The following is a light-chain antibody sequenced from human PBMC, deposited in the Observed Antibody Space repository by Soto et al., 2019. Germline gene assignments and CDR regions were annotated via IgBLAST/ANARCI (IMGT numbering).Light chain of an antibody. J-gene: IGLJ3*02. CDR2: GNN. V-gene: IGLV1-40*01. CDR3: QSYDNRLSGPRV. Sequence: QSVLTQPPSVSGAPGQRVTISCTGSSSNIGAGYDVHWYQQLPGTAPKLLIYGNNNRPSGVPDRFSGSRSGTSASLAISGLQAEDVAHYYCQSYDNRLSGPRVFGGGTKVTVL. CDR1: SSNIGAGYD.